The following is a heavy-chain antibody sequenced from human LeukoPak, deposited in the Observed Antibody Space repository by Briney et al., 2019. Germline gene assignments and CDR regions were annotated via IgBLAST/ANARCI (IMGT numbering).Heavy chain of an antibody. D-gene: IGHD2-2*01. Sequence: HPGGSLRLSCAASGFTFSSYAMHWVRQAPGKGLEWVAVISYDGSNKYYADSVKGRFTISRDNSKNTLYLQMNSLRAEDTAVYYCVKEAQGCSITSCYFDSWGQGTLVTVSS. CDR1: GFTFSSYA. CDR3: VKEAQGCSITSCYFDS. CDR2: ISYDGSNK. V-gene: IGHV3-30-3*02. J-gene: IGHJ4*02.